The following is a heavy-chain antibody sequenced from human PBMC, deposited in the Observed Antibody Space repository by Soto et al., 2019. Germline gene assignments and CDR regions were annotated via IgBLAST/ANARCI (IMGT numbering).Heavy chain of an antibody. CDR1: GLHFISYT. CDR2: ISSSSSYI. D-gene: IGHD2-15*01. J-gene: IGHJ6*03. Sequence: VSMLVSWTASGLHFISYTMSWVSKTQGKGLEWVSSISSSSSYIYYAGSVKGRFTISRDNAKNSLYLQMNSLRAEDTAVYYCARVIPYCSGGSCFVNYMDVWGKGTTVTVSS. CDR3: ARVIPYCSGGSCFVNYMDV. V-gene: IGHV3-21*01.